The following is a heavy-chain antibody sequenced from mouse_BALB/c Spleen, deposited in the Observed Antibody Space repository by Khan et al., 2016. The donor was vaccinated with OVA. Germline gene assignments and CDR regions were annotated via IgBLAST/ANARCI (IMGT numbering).Heavy chain of an antibody. CDR1: GFNIRDNY. CDR2: IAPANGNV. V-gene: IGHV14-3*02. Sequence: VQLKQSGAELVKPGASVKLSCTASGFNIRDNYIHWVKQRPEQGLEWIGRIAPANGNVKYDPKFQGKATITADTSSNTAYLQVSSLTSEDSTGVCYAHPSYDPRYFDVWGAGTTVTVSA. D-gene: IGHD2-3*01. CDR3: AHPSYDPRYFDV. J-gene: IGHJ1*01.